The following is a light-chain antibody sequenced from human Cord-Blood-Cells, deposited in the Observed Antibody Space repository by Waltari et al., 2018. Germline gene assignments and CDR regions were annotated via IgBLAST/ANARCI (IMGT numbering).Light chain of an antibody. J-gene: IGKJ4*01. CDR1: QDISNY. CDR2: DAS. Sequence: DIQMTQSPSSLSASVGGRVTITCQASQDISNYLNWYQQKPGKGPKLLIYDASNLETGVPSRFSGSGSGTDFTFTISSLQPEDIATYYCQQYDNLPLTFGGGTKVEIK. V-gene: IGKV1-33*01. CDR3: QQYDNLPLT.